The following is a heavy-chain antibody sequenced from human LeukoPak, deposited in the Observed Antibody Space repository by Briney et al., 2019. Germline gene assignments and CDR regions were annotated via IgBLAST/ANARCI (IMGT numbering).Heavy chain of an antibody. CDR2: ISAYNGNT. CDR1: GYTFTSYG. Sequence: ASVKVSCKASGYTFTSYGISWVRQAPGQWLEWMGWISAYNGNTNYAQKLQGRVTMTTDTSTSTAYMELRSLRSDDTAVYYCARDEFSGQLWLEDYYGMDVWGQGTTVTVSS. D-gene: IGHD5-18*01. V-gene: IGHV1-18*01. CDR3: ARDEFSGQLWLEDYYGMDV. J-gene: IGHJ6*02.